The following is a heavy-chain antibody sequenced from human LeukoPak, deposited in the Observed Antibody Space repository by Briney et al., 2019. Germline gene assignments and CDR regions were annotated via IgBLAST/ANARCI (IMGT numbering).Heavy chain of an antibody. CDR1: GFTFSSYS. D-gene: IGHD6-13*01. Sequence: GGSLRLSCAASGFTFSSYSMNWVRQAPGKGLEWDSSISSSSSYIYYADSVKGRFTISRDNAKNSLYLQMNSLRAEDTAVYYCARLYSSSWYSAFDIWGQGTMVTVSS. CDR3: ARLYSSSWYSAFDI. J-gene: IGHJ3*02. CDR2: ISSSSSYI. V-gene: IGHV3-21*01.